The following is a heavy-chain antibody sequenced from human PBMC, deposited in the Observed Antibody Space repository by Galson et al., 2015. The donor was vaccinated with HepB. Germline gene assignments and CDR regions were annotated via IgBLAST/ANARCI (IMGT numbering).Heavy chain of an antibody. D-gene: IGHD2-2*01. CDR3: ATAMPHREALNI. J-gene: IGHJ3*02. CDR1: GFTFSSYW. Sequence: SLRLSCAASGFTFSSYWMHWVRQAPGKGLVWVSRISTDGGSSYADSVKGRFTISRDNAKNTLYLQMNSLRVEDTSVYYCATAMPHREALNISGQGTMVAVSS. CDR2: ISTDGGS. V-gene: IGHV3-74*01.